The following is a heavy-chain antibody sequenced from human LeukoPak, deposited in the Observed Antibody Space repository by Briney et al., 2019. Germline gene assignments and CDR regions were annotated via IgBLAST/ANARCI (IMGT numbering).Heavy chain of an antibody. CDR1: GFTFSSYW. Sequence: GGSLRLSCAASGFTFSSYWMSWVRQAPGKGLEGVANIKQDGSEKYYVDSVKGRFTISRDNAKNSLYLQMNSLRAEDTAVYYCARMSGYCSRTSCYTPPFDYWGQGTLVTASS. CDR2: IKQDGSEK. CDR3: ARMSGYCSRTSCYTPPFDY. J-gene: IGHJ4*02. D-gene: IGHD2-2*02. V-gene: IGHV3-7*01.